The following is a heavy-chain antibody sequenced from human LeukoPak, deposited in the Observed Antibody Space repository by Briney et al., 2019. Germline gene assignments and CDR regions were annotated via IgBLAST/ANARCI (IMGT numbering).Heavy chain of an antibody. Sequence: GGSLGLSCAASGFTFSSHWMHWVRQAPGEGLVWVSRVYNDGSTTNYADSVKGRFTISRDNAKNTLYLQMNSLRAEDMAVYYCARESGSSRFFDYWGQGTLVIVSS. CDR3: ARESGSSRFFDY. D-gene: IGHD6-6*01. CDR1: GFTFSSHW. V-gene: IGHV3-74*01. CDR2: VYNDGSTT. J-gene: IGHJ4*02.